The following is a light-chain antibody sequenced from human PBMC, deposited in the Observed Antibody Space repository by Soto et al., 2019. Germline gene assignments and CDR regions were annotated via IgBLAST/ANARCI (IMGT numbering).Light chain of an antibody. CDR2: DAS. V-gene: IGKV3-11*01. CDR3: QQYNSYWT. J-gene: IGKJ1*01. Sequence: EIVLTQSPASLSLSPGEGATLSCRASQSVSTYLAWFQQKFGQPPRLLIYDASKRATGIPARFSGSGSGTDFTLTINSLDPDDFAVYYCQQYNSYWTFGQGTKVEIK. CDR1: QSVSTY.